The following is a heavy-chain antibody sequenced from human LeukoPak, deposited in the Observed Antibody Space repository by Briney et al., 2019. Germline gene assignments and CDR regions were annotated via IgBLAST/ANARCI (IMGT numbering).Heavy chain of an antibody. CDR1: GYTFTGYS. V-gene: IGHV1-2*02. CDR3: ASIEMATPYFAH. Sequence: ASVKVSCKASGYTFTGYSMHWVRQAPGQGLECMGWINPNSGGTDYAQKFQGRVTLTRDTSISTAYMELSRLRSDETAMYYCASIEMATPYFAHWGQGTLVTVSS. J-gene: IGHJ4*02. CDR2: INPNSGGT. D-gene: IGHD5-24*01.